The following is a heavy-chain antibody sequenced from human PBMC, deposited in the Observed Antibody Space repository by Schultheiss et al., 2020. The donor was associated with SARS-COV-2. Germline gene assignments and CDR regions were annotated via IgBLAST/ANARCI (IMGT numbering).Heavy chain of an antibody. CDR1: GYTFTDYY. J-gene: IGHJ5*02. V-gene: IGHV1-2*02. D-gene: IGHD1-26*01. CDR3: ARDLQASVGYRPRDWFDP. CDR2: INPSSGDT. Sequence: ASVKVSCKTSGYTFTDYYMHWVRRAPGQGLQWMGWINPSSGDTNEAQRFQGRVTMTRDTSISTAYMALNRLTSDDTAVYYCARDLQASVGYRPRDWFDPWGQGTLVTVSS.